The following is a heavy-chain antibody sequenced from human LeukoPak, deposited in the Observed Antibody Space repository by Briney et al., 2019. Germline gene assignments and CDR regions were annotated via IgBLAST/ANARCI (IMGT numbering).Heavy chain of an antibody. CDR3: EGMRGGYSYIDGMDV. Sequence: SGPALVKPTQTLTLTCTFSGFSLSTSGMRVNWIRQPPGKALEWLARIDWDDDKFYSTSLKTRLTISKDTSKNQVVLTMTNMDPVDTATYSCEGMRGGYSYIDGMDVWGKGATVTVSS. CDR1: GFSLSTSGMR. D-gene: IGHD5-18*01. CDR2: IDWDDDK. V-gene: IGHV2-70*04. J-gene: IGHJ6*04.